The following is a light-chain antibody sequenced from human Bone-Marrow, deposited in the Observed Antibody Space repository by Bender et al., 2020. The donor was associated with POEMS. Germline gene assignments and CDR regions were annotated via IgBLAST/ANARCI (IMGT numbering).Light chain of an antibody. CDR3: CSYSGSVV. CDR1: RSDVGGSNY. CDR2: DVN. Sequence: QSALTQPRSVSGSPGQSVTISCTGSRSDVGGSNYVSWYQQHPGKAPTVVIYDVNQRPSGVPNRFSGSKSGDTASLTISGLQTADEADYYCCSYSGSVVFGGGTRLTVL. J-gene: IGLJ2*01. V-gene: IGLV2-11*01.